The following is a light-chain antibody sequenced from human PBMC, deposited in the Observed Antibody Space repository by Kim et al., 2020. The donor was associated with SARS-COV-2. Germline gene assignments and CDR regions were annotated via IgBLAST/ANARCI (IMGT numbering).Light chain of an antibody. CDR3: ASYTSSSTFV. Sequence: GQSIAISCTGTSSDVGGYNYVSWYQQHPGKAPNLLIYDVTQRPSGVSDRFSGSKSGNTASLTISGLQTEDEADYYCASYTSSSTFVFGIGTKVTVL. CDR1: SSDVGGYNY. CDR2: DVT. V-gene: IGLV2-14*04. J-gene: IGLJ1*01.